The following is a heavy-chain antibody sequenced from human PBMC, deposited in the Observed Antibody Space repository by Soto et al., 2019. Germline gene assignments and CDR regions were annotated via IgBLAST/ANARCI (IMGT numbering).Heavy chain of an antibody. V-gene: IGHV2-5*02. J-gene: IGHJ5*02. CDR1: GFSLSTSGVG. D-gene: IGHD3-10*01. CDR2: IYWDDDK. CDR3: AHRRITMVRGPNDNWFDP. Sequence: GSGPTLVNPTQTLTLTCTFSGFSLSTSGVGVGWIRQPPGKALEWLALIYWDDDKRYSPSLKSRLTITKDTSKNQVVLTMTNMDPVDTATYYCAHRRITMVRGPNDNWFDPWGQGTLVTVSS.